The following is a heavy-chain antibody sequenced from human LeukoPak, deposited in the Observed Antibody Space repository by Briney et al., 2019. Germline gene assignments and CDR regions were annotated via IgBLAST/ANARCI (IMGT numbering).Heavy chain of an antibody. CDR3: ARDRGQHAFDI. V-gene: IGHV1-46*01. D-gene: IGHD1-1*01. J-gene: IGHJ3*02. CDR2: INPSGGST. Sequence: ASVKVSCKASGNIFTGYYMHWVRQAPGQGLEWMGIINPSGGSTSYAQKFQGRVTMTRDMPTTTVYMELSSLRSEDTAVYYCARDRGQHAFDIWGQGTMVTVSS. CDR1: GNIFTGYY.